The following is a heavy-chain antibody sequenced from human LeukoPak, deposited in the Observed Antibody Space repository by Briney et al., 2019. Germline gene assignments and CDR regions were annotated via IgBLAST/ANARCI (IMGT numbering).Heavy chain of an antibody. CDR1: DDSISSYY. V-gene: IGHV4-4*09. CDR3: ARGNYDSWGWYMDV. Sequence: PSETLSLTCTVSDDSISSYYWSWIRQPPGKGLEWIGYIYTSGSTNYNPSLKRRVTISVDTSKNQFSLKLSSVTAADTAVYYCARGNYDSWGWYMDVWGKGTTVTVSS. D-gene: IGHD3-22*01. J-gene: IGHJ6*03. CDR2: IYTSGST.